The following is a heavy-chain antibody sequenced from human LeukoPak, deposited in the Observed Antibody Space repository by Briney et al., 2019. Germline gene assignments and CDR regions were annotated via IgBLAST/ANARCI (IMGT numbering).Heavy chain of an antibody. J-gene: IGHJ6*03. CDR1: GYTFTSYY. CDR2: INSSGGST. Sequence: ASVKVSCKASGYTFTSYYMHWVRQAPGQGLEWMGIINSSGGSTSYAQKFQGRVTMTRDMSTSTVYMELSSLRSEDTAVYYCARTTEGGYTYDYFYYYYMDVWGKGTTATISS. CDR3: ARTTEGGYTYDYFYYYYMDV. D-gene: IGHD5-18*01. V-gene: IGHV1-46*01.